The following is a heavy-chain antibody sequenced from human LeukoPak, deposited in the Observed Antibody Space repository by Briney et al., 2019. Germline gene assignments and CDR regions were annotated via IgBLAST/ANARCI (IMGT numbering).Heavy chain of an antibody. Sequence: GGSLRLSCAASGFTFSSYSMNWVRQAPGKGLEWVSSISSSSSYIYYADSVKGRFTISRDNAKNSLYLQMNSLRAEDTAVNYCARGMATIDGYYYMDVWGKGTTVTVSS. D-gene: IGHD5-24*01. J-gene: IGHJ6*03. CDR3: ARGMATIDGYYYMDV. CDR2: ISSSSSYI. CDR1: GFTFSSYS. V-gene: IGHV3-21*01.